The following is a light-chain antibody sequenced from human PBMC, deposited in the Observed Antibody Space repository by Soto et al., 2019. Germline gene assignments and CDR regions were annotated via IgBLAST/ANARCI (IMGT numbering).Light chain of an antibody. Sequence: QSALTQPASVSGSPGQSITISCTGISSDIGGYHYVSWYQQLPGKATKLMIYDVSNRRSGVSNRFSGSKSGNTASLTISGLQAEDEADYYCYSYTSSSTVLFGGWTKLTVL. CDR3: YSYTSSSTVL. CDR2: DVS. V-gene: IGLV2-14*03. J-gene: IGLJ2*01. CDR1: SSDIGGYHY.